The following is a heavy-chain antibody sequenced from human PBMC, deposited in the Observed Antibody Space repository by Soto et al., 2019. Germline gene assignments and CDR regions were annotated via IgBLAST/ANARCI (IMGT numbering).Heavy chain of an antibody. CDR1: GYSFTSYW. Sequence: GESLKISCKGSGYSFTSYWIGWVRQMPGKGLESMGIIYPGDSDTRYSPSFQGQVTISADKSISTAYLQWSSLKASDTAMYYCVRTAAAGKYHYGMAVWSQGTTGSASS. CDR2: IYPGDSDT. D-gene: IGHD6-13*01. J-gene: IGHJ6*02. CDR3: VRTAAAGKYHYGMAV. V-gene: IGHV5-51*01.